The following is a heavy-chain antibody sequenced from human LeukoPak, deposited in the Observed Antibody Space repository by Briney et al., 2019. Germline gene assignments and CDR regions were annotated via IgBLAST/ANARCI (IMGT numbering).Heavy chain of an antibody. CDR1: GFTFSSYS. V-gene: IGHV3-21*01. J-gene: IGHJ4*02. Sequence: GGSLRLSCAASGFTFSSYSMTWVRQAPGKGLEWVSSISSSSSYIYYADSVKGRFTISRDNAKNSLYLQMNSLRAEDTAVYYCARDAGSSWYVFDHWGQGTLVTVSS. CDR2: ISSSSSYI. CDR3: ARDAGSSWYVFDH. D-gene: IGHD6-13*01.